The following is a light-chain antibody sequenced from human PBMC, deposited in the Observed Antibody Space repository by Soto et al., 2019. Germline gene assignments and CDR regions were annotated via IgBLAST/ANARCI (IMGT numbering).Light chain of an antibody. CDR3: QQYDNWPRT. J-gene: IGKJ1*01. V-gene: IGKV3D-15*01. CDR2: GVS. Sequence: EIVMTQSPATLSVSPGERATLSCRASQSVNSSLAWYQQTPGQAPRLLMYGVSNRATGISVRFSGSGSGTEFTLTISSLQSDDVAVYFCQQYDNWPRTFGQGTKVEIK. CDR1: QSVNSS.